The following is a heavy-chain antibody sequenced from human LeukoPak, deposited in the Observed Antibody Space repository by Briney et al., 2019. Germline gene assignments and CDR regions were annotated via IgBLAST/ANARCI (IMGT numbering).Heavy chain of an antibody. J-gene: IGHJ4*02. V-gene: IGHV5-51*01. CDR1: GYSFTPYW. CDR2: IYPGDSDT. D-gene: IGHD3-10*01. CDR3: ASSSRPYGTGTYAYDY. Sequence: PGEPLKISRKGSGYSFTPYWIGWVRQMPGTGLERMGIIYPGDSDTRYSLSFQGQVTISADKSISTAYLKWSRLKASDTAMYYCASSSRPYGTGTYAYDYWGQGTLVTVSS.